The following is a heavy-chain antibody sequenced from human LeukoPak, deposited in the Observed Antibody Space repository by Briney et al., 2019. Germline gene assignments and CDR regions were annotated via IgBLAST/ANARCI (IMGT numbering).Heavy chain of an antibody. CDR1: GYTFTSYG. J-gene: IGHJ6*03. D-gene: IGHD3-22*01. CDR3: ARQSSGYYYGYYYYMDV. CDR2: ISAYNGNT. Sequence: ASVKVSCKASGYTFTSYGISWVGQAPGQGLEWMGWISAYNGNTNYAQKLQGRVTMTTDTSTSTAYMELRSLRSDDTAVYYCARQSSGYYYGYYYYMDVWGKGTTVTVSS. V-gene: IGHV1-18*01.